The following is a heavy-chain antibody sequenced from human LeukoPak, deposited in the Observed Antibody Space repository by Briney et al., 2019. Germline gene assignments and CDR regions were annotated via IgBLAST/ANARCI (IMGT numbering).Heavy chain of an antibody. CDR2: IKQDGSEK. Sequence: PGGSLRLSCAASGFTFSNYWMGWVRQAPGKGLEWVANIKQDGSEKYYVDSVKGRFTISRDNAKNSLYLQMNSLRAEDTAVYYCARVGSGRYNYGYSLVYWGQGTLVTVSS. CDR3: ARVGSGRYNYGYSLVY. V-gene: IGHV3-7*01. J-gene: IGHJ4*02. CDR1: GFTFSNYW. D-gene: IGHD5-18*01.